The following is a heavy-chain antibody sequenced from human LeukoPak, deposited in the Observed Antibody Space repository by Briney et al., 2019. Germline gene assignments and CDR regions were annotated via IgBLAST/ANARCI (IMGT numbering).Heavy chain of an antibody. V-gene: IGHV3-15*01. CDR2: IKSKTDGGTT. D-gene: IGHD2-15*01. CDR3: TTEEVVAAGYYFDY. J-gene: IGHJ4*02. CDR1: GFTFSNAW. Sequence: PGGSLRLSCAASGFTFSNAWMSWVRQAPGKGLEWVGRIKSKTDGGTTDYAAPVKGRFTISRDDSKNTLYLQMNSLKTEDTAMYYCTTEEVVAAGYYFDYWGQGTLVTVSS.